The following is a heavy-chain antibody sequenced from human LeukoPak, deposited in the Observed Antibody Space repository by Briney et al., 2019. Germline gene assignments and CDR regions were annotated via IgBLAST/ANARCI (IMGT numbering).Heavy chain of an antibody. V-gene: IGHV1-8*02. CDR1: GGTFSSYA. J-gene: IGHJ6*03. CDR2: MNPNSGNT. CDR3: ARAPKITMVRGVIDYYYYMDV. D-gene: IGHD3-10*01. Sequence: ASVKVSCKASGGTFSSYAISWVRQAPGQGLEGMGWMNPNSGNTGYAQKFQGRVTMTRDTSISTAYMELSSLRSEDTAVYYCARAPKITMVRGVIDYYYYMDVWGKGTTVTISS.